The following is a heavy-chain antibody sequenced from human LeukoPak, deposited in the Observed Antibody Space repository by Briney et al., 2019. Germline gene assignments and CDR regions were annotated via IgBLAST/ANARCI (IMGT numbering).Heavy chain of an antibody. D-gene: IGHD6-19*01. J-gene: IGHJ6*02. Sequence: ASVKVSCKASGYTFTSYDINWVRQATGQGLEWMGWMNPNSGNTGYAQKLQGRVTMTRNTSISTAYMELSSLRSEDTAVYYCATTVAGTNYYYGMDVWGQGTTVTVSS. CDR1: GYTFTSYD. CDR2: MNPNSGNT. CDR3: ATTVAGTNYYYGMDV. V-gene: IGHV1-8*01.